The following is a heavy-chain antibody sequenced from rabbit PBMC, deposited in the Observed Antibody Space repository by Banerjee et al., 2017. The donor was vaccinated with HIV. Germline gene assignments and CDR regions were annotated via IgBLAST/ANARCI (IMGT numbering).Heavy chain of an antibody. CDR3: ARFPYASNDGLNL. CDR1: GFDFSSNA. CDR2: ISSGGYT. J-gene: IGHJ4*01. Sequence: QEQLEESGGGLVKPGASLTLTCKASGFDFSSNAMGWVRQAPGKGLEYIGWISSGGYTYYASWAKGRFTISKTSSTTVTLQMTSLTATDTAMYFCARFPYASNDGLNLWGPGTLVTVS. D-gene: IGHD1-1*01. V-gene: IGHV1S45*01.